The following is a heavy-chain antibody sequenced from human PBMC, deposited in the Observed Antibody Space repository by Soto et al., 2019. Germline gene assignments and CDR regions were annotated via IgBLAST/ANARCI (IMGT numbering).Heavy chain of an antibody. V-gene: IGHV1-18*01. CDR3: ARDRDLVVVVAATRRFDY. CDR2: ISAYNGNT. CDR1: GYTFTSYG. Sequence: ASVKVSCKASGYTFTSYGISWVRQAPGQGLEWMGWISAYNGNTNYAQKLQGRVTMTTDTSTSTAYMELRSLRSDDTAVYYCARDRDLVVVVAATRRFDYWGQGTLVTVS. J-gene: IGHJ4*02. D-gene: IGHD2-15*01.